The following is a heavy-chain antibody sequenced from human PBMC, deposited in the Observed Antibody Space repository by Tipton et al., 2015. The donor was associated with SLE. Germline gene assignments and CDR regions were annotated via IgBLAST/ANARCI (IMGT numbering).Heavy chain of an antibody. J-gene: IGHJ4*02. CDR1: GGTFSGNY. CDR2: IYDSGST. Sequence: TLSLTCAVSGGTFSGNYWTWIRQPPGKGLEWIGYIYDSGSTNYNPSLKSRVTMSIDTSKKQFSLKVSSVTAADTAVYYCAAHAAGRGGSGYWGQGTLVTVSS. V-gene: IGHV4-59*01. D-gene: IGHD2-15*01. CDR3: AAHAAGRGGSGY.